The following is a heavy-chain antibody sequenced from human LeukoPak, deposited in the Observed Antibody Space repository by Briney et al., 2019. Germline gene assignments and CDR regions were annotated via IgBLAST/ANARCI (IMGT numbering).Heavy chain of an antibody. CDR2: ITGSGGNT. V-gene: IGHV3-23*01. CDR1: GFIFTNYA. CDR3: VRGQLERPRSTFDY. Sequence: PGGSLRLSCAASGFIFTNYAMTWVRQAPGQGLEWVSGITGSGGNTYYADSVKGRFTISRDNSKNTLYLQMNSLRAEDTAVYYCVRGQLERPRSTFDYWGQGTLVTVSS. D-gene: IGHD3-3*01. J-gene: IGHJ4*02.